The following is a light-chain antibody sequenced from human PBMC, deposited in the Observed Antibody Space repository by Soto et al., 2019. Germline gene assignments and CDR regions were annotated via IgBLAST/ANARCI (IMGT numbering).Light chain of an antibody. CDR2: LGS. V-gene: IGKV2-28*01. CDR3: MQGLQTRFT. Sequence: DIVMTQSPLSLPVTPGEPASISCRSSQSLLHRNGANYLDWQLQKPGQSPLLLIYLGSNRSSGVPDRFSGSGAGTDFSVKICRVEAEDAGVYFCMQGLQTRFTFGPGTKVDIK. CDR1: QSLLHRNGANY. J-gene: IGKJ3*01.